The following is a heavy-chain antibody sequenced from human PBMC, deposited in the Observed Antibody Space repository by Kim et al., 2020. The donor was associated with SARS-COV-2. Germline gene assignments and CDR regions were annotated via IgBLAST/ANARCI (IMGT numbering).Heavy chain of an antibody. CDR1: GASISSSSYS. J-gene: IGHJ4*01. V-gene: IGHV4-39*01. CDR3: ARHAGPPGMRVDYFDN. Sequence: SETLSLTCSVTGASISSSSYSWGWIRQPPGKGLEWIGHNYYSGGTKYNPSLEGRVSISLDMAKNKVSLRLSSVTAADTAVYYCARHAGPPGMRVDYFDN. CDR2: NYYSGGT.